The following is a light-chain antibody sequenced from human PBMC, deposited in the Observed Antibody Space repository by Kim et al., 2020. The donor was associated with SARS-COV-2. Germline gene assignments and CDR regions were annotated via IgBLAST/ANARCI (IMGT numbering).Light chain of an antibody. Sequence: GQRVTISCSGSSSNIGSKSVNWYQQVPGTAPKVLIYNNNQRPSGVPDRFSASKSGTSASLAISGLQSEDEADYYCASWDDTLSGWVFGGGTQLTVL. CDR1: SSNIGSKS. J-gene: IGLJ3*02. CDR3: ASWDDTLSGWV. CDR2: NNN. V-gene: IGLV1-44*01.